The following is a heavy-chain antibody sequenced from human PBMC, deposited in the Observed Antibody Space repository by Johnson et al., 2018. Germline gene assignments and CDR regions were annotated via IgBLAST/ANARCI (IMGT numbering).Heavy chain of an antibody. V-gene: IGHV3-33*06. J-gene: IGHJ3*02. CDR3: AKVGWELLAFDI. CDR1: GFTFSTYG. CDR2: IWYDGSNK. Sequence: QVQLVESGGGVVQPGRSLRLSCAASGFTFSTYGMHWVRQAPGKGLEWVAVIWYDGSNKYYADSVKGRFTISRDNSKNTLYLQMNSLRAEDTAVYYCAKVGWELLAFDIWGQGTMVSVSS. D-gene: IGHD1-26*01.